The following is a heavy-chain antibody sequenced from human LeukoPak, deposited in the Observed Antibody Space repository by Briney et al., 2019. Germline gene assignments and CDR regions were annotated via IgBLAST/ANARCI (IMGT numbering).Heavy chain of an antibody. J-gene: IGHJ4*02. CDR3: ARMGAIGGASANPDY. CDR1: GGSISTTAYY. CDR2: VFYTGNT. Sequence: SETLSLTCTVSGGSISTTAYYWGWIRQPPGKGLEWIGSVFYTGNTFYNPSLQSRVTLSVDTSKNQFSLKLSSVTAADTAVYYCARMGAIGGASANPDYWGQGTLVTVSS. V-gene: IGHV4-39*07. D-gene: IGHD2-21*01.